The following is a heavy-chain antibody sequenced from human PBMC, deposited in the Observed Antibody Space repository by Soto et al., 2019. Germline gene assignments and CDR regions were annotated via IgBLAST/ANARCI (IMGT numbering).Heavy chain of an antibody. D-gene: IGHD6-13*01. V-gene: IGHV1-69*06. CDR1: GGPFSSYA. CDR2: IIPIFGTA. CDR3: ESITAASTPYYFNF. Sequence: SLKVSCKASGGPFSSYAISWLRQAPGQGLEWMGGIIPIFGTANYAQKFQGRVTITADKSTSTAYIELSSLRSEDTAVYYCESITAASTPYYFNFWGQGTLVTVSS. J-gene: IGHJ4*02.